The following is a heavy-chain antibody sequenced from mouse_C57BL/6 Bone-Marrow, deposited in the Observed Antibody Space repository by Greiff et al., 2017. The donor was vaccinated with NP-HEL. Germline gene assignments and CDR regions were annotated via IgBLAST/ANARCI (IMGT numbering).Heavy chain of an antibody. Sequence: QVQLQQSGAELVKPGASVKISCKASGYEFSNYWMNWVKQRPGKGLEWIGQIYPGDGDTKYNGKFKDKATLTADKSSSTAYLQLSRLTSEDSAVSFCARGAYWGQGTPVTVSA. CDR1: GYEFSNYW. V-gene: IGHV1-80*01. J-gene: IGHJ3*01. CDR3: ARGAY. CDR2: IYPGDGDT.